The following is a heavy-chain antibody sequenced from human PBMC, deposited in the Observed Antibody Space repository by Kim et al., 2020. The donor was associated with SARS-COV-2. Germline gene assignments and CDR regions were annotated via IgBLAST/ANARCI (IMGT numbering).Heavy chain of an antibody. Sequence: SETLSLTCTVSGGSISSTNSSWIRHRQGKGMGWVWIVYNTYTGTYYYNPTLKSRPSMSVDTKNNQFSLILISATAAATAMYYCATEHTSGSWYGLDSWGQRDLVTVSP. CDR3: ATEHTSGSWYGLDS. V-gene: IGHV4-31*03. D-gene: IGHD6-13*01. CDR1: GGSISSTNSS. J-gene: IGHJ4*02. CDR2: NTYTGTY.